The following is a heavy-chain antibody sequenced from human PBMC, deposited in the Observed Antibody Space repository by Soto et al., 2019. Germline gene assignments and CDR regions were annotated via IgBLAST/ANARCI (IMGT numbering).Heavy chain of an antibody. J-gene: IGHJ1*01. V-gene: IGHV3-21*01. CDR3: ARDLGVAVATLTLYY. D-gene: IGHD2-15*01. CDR2: ITSSSTYR. Sequence: GGSLRLSCAASGFTFSTYSMNWVRQAPGKGLEWVSDITSSSTYRFYADSVKGRFTISRDDAKNSLYLQMNSLRAEDTGVYYCARDLGVAVATLTLYYWGQGTLVTVSS. CDR1: GFTFSTYS.